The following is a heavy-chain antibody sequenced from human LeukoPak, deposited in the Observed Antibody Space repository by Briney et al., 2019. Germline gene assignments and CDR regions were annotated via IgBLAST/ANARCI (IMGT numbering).Heavy chain of an antibody. CDR1: GGTFSSYA. J-gene: IGHJ4*02. CDR3: AREYYYDSSGYYYVIDY. V-gene: IGHV1-69*05. CDR2: IIPIFGTA. D-gene: IGHD3-22*01. Sequence: SVKVSCKASGGTFSSYAISWVRQAPGQGLEWMGRIIPIFGTANYAQKFQGRVTITTDESTNTAYMELSSPRSEDTAVYYCAREYYYDSSGYYYVIDYWGQGTLVTVSS.